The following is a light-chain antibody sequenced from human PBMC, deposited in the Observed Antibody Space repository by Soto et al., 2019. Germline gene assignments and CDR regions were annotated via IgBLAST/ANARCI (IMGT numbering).Light chain of an antibody. CDR2: GAS. CDR3: QQYNNWPPWFT. V-gene: IGKV3-15*01. CDR1: QSVSSN. J-gene: IGKJ3*01. Sequence: EIVMTQSPATLSVSPGERDTLSCMARQSVSSNLAWYQQNPGQAPRLLIHGASTRATGIPARFSGSGSGTEFTLTISSLQSEDFAVYYCQQYNNWPPWFTFCPGTKVDIK.